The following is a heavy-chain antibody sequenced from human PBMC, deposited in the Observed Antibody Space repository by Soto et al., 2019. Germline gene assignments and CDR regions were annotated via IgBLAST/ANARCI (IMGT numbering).Heavy chain of an antibody. CDR2: ISYDGGNK. J-gene: IGHJ5*02. CDR3: AREIVVVVAATYWFDP. D-gene: IGHD2-15*01. V-gene: IGHV3-30-3*01. Sequence: GGSLRLSCAASGFTFSSYAMHWVRQAPGKGLEWVAVISYDGGNKYYADSVKGRFTISRDNSKNTLYLQMNSLRAEDTAVYYCAREIVVVVAATYWFDPWGQGTLVTVSS. CDR1: GFTFSSYA.